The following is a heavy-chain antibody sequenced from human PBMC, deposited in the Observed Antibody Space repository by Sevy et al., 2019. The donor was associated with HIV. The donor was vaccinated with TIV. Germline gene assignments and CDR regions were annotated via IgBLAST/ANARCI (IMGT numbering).Heavy chain of an antibody. Sequence: ASVKVSCKASGGTFSSYAISWVRQAPGQGLEWMGGIIPIFGTANYAQKFQGRVTITADESTCTTYMERSSLRSEDTAVYYCASRPDYYDSSGYYRIDYYYYYGMDVWGQGTTVTVSS. D-gene: IGHD3-22*01. J-gene: IGHJ6*02. CDR3: ASRPDYYDSSGYYRIDYYYYYGMDV. CDR2: IIPIFGTA. CDR1: GGTFSSYA. V-gene: IGHV1-69*13.